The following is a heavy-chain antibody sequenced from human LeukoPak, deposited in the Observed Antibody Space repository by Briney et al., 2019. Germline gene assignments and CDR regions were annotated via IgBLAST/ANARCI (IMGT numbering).Heavy chain of an antibody. CDR2: IRSKANSYAT. Sequence: GGSLRLSRAASGFTFSGSAMHWVRQASGKGLEWVGRIRSKANSYATAYAASVKGRFTISRDDSKNTAYLQMNSLKTEDTAVYYCTRRSTISAPDYWGQGTLVTVSS. CDR3: TRRSTISAPDY. V-gene: IGHV3-73*01. CDR1: GFTFSGSA. J-gene: IGHJ4*02. D-gene: IGHD3-9*01.